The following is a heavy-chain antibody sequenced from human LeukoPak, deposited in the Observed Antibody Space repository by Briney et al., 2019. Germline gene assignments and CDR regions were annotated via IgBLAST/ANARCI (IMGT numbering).Heavy chain of an antibody. Sequence: GGSLRLSCAASGFTFSDYYMSWIRQAPGKGLEWVSYISSSGSTIYYADSVKGRFTISRDNAKNSLYLQMNSLRAEDTAVYYCASSCDFWSGSTPFDYWGQGTLVTVSS. D-gene: IGHD3-3*01. CDR2: ISSSGSTI. CDR3: ASSCDFWSGSTPFDY. J-gene: IGHJ4*02. CDR1: GFTFSDYY. V-gene: IGHV3-11*01.